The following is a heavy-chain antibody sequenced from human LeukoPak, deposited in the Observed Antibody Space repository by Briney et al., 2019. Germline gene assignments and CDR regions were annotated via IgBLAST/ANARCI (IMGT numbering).Heavy chain of an antibody. CDR1: GFTFSTFA. CDR2: ISYVGTYK. Sequence: PGRSLRLSCAASGFTFSTFAMHWVRQAPGKGLEWGAIISYVGTYKYYADSVKGRFTISRDNSKNTLYLQMNSLRAEDTAVYYCARDAYGGNSGYYFDYWGQGALVTVFS. V-gene: IGHV3-30*04. CDR3: ARDAYGGNSGYYFDY. J-gene: IGHJ4*02. D-gene: IGHD4-23*01.